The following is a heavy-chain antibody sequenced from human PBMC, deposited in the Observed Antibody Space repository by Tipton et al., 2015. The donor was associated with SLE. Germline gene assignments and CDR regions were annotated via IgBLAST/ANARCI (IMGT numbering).Heavy chain of an antibody. V-gene: IGHV3-11*04. CDR1: GFSLSDYY. Sequence: SLRLSCVVSGFSLSDYYMSWIRQAPGKGLEWLSQISRGGSTIIDADSVKGRFTISGDNSQNTVYLQMNSLRVEDTAMYYCAKIRTMSTGDAFDIWGQGTMVTVSS. D-gene: IGHD4-17*01. CDR3: AKIRTMSTGDAFDI. J-gene: IGHJ3*02. CDR2: ISRGGSTI.